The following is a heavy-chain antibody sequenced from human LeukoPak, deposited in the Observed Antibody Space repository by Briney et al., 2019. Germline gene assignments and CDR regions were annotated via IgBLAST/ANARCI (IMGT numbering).Heavy chain of an antibody. V-gene: IGHV3-7*01. D-gene: IGHD5-24*01. Sequence: PGGSLRLSCAASGFTFSHYTMIWVRQAPGKGLEWVANINQDGSEKYFVDSVKGRFTISRDNAKNSLHLQMNTLRAEDTAVYYCARERDGRFFDYWGQGTLVTVSS. CDR2: INQDGSEK. CDR1: GFTFSHYT. J-gene: IGHJ4*02. CDR3: ARERDGRFFDY.